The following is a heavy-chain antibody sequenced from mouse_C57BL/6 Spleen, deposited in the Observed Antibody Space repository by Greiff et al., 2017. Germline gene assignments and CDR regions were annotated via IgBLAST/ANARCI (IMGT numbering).Heavy chain of an antibody. CDR3: ASEGYYYGSSLDY. V-gene: IGHV1-54*01. CDR2: INPGSGGT. Sequence: QVQLQQSGAELVRPGTSVKVSCKASGYAFTNYLIEWVKQRPGPGLEWIGVINPGSGGTNYNEKFKGKATLTADKSSSTAYMQLSSLTSEDSAVYFCASEGYYYGSSLDYWGQGTTLTVSS. CDR1: GYAFTNYL. J-gene: IGHJ2*01. D-gene: IGHD1-1*01.